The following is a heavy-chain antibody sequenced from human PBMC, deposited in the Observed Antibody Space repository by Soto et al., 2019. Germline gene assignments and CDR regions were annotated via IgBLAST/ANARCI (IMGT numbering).Heavy chain of an antibody. Sequence: SETLSLTCTVSGGSISSYYWSWIRQPPGKGLEWIGYIYYSGSTNYNPSLKSRVTISVDTSKNQFSLKLSSVTAADTAVYYCAFAQYCSGGSCSFDPWGQGSLVTVSS. CDR3: AFAQYCSGGSCSFDP. CDR1: GGSISSYY. J-gene: IGHJ5*02. CDR2: IYYSGST. D-gene: IGHD2-15*01. V-gene: IGHV4-59*01.